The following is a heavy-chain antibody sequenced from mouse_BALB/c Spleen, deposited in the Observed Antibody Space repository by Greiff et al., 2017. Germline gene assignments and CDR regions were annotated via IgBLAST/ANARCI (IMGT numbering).Heavy chain of an antibody. CDR1: GYTFTSYW. CDR2: IYPGDGDT. Sequence: QVQLKESGAELARPGASVKLSCKASGYTFTSYWMQWVKQRPGQGLEWIGAIYPGDGDTRYTQKFKGKATLTADKSSSTAYMQLSSLASEDSAVYYCARSWDYDDYWGQGTTLTVSS. V-gene: IGHV1-87*01. CDR3: ARSWDYDDY. J-gene: IGHJ2*01. D-gene: IGHD2-4*01.